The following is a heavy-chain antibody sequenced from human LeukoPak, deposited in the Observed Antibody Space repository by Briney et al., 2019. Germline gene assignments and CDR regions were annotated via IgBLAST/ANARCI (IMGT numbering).Heavy chain of an antibody. CDR1: GGSFSFYY. J-gene: IGHJ5*02. Sequence: SETLSLTCTVSGGSFSFYYWSWIRQPPGKGLEWIGYISYSGNTNYNPSLKSRVTMSVDTSKNQFSLKLSSVTAADTAVYYCARPKSGYSDWFDPWGQGTLVTVSS. D-gene: IGHD5-18*01. V-gene: IGHV4-59*12. CDR2: ISYSGNT. CDR3: ARPKSGYSDWFDP.